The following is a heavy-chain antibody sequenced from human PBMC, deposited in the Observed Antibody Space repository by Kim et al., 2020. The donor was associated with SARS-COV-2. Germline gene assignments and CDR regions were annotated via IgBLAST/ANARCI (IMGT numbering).Heavy chain of an antibody. D-gene: IGHD4-17*01. CDR2: IKSKTDGGTT. CDR1: GFTFSNAW. Sequence: GGSLRLSCAASGFTFSNAWMSWVRQAPGKGLEWVGRIKSKTDGGTTDYAAPVKGRFTISRDDSKNTLYLQMNSLKTEDTAVYYCTTLLRWYPYFDYSGQGTLVTVSS. V-gene: IGHV3-15*01. J-gene: IGHJ4*02. CDR3: TTLLRWYPYFDY.